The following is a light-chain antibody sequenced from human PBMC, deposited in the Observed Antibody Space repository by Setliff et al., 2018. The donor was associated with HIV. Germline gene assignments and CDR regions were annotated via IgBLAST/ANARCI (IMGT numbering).Light chain of an antibody. CDR2: EVS. Sequence: QSVLTQPASVSGSPGQSITISYTGTSSDVGGHNYVSWYQQHPGKAPKLIIYEVSYRPSGVSNRFSGSKSGNTASLTISGLQAEDEAEYHCSSYTTSNTVPHVFGTGTKVTVL. V-gene: IGLV2-14*01. CDR1: SSDVGGHNY. J-gene: IGLJ1*01. CDR3: SSYTTSNTVPHV.